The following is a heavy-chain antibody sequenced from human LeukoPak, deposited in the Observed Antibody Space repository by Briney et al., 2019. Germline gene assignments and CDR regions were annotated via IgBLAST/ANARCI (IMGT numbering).Heavy chain of an antibody. Sequence: SETLSLTCTVSGDSFSSHYWSWIRPPPRKGREWVGSISYIGSTNYSPSLKSGVTISIDTSKNQFSLKLSSVTAADTAVYYCARDLATVTKGFDIWVQGTMARVS. D-gene: IGHD4-17*01. J-gene: IGHJ3*02. CDR3: ARDLATVTKGFDI. CDR2: ISYIGST. CDR1: GDSFSSHY. V-gene: IGHV4-59*11.